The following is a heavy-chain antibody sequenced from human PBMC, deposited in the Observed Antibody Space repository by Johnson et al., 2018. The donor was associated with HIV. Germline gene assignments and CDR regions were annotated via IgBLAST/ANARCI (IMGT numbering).Heavy chain of an antibody. J-gene: IGHJ3*02. CDR1: GFTFSSYA. CDR3: ARDRYYGLAWGWAFDI. Sequence: VQLVESGGGVVQPGRSLRLSCAASGFTFSSYAMHWVSQAPGKGLEWVAVISYDGSNKYYADSVKGRFTISRDNSKNTLYLQTNSLRAEDTAVFYCARDRYYGLAWGWAFDIWGQGTMVTVSS. D-gene: IGHD3-16*01. V-gene: IGHV3-30*04. CDR2: ISYDGSNK.